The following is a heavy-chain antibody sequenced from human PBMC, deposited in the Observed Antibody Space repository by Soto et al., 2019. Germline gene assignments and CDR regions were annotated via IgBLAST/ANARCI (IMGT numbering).Heavy chain of an antibody. V-gene: IGHV3-74*01. CDR2: INSDGSST. Sequence: GGSLRLSCAASGFTFSSYWMHWVRQAPGKGLVWVSRINSDGSSTSYADSVKGRLTISRDNAKNTLYLQMNSLRAEDTAVYYCARLSYDFWSGYYPDYWGQGALVTVSS. CDR3: ARLSYDFWSGYYPDY. CDR1: GFTFSSYW. D-gene: IGHD3-3*01. J-gene: IGHJ4*02.